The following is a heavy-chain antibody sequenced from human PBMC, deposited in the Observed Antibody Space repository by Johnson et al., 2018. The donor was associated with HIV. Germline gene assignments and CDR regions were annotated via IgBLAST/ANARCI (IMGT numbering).Heavy chain of an antibody. Sequence: QMLLVESGGGVVQPGGSLTLSCAASGFTFSDYVMHWVRQAPGKGLEWVAFIRFDGSNKYYAKSVTGRFTISRDNSKNTLYLQMNSLIAEDTAVYYCARDGGNDYGSGILDAFDIWGQGTMVTVSS. D-gene: IGHD3-10*01. CDR2: IRFDGSNK. CDR1: GFTFSDYV. V-gene: IGHV3-30*02. J-gene: IGHJ3*02. CDR3: ARDGGNDYGSGILDAFDI.